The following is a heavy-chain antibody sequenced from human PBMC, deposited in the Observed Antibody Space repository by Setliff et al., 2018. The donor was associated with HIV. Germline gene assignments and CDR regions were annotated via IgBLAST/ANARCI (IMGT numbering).Heavy chain of an antibody. CDR2: IYYSGST. CDR3: ARHVGYSSSSLDY. CDR1: GGSISSSNYY. Sequence: SETLSLTCTVSGGSISSSNYYWGWIRQPPGKGLDWIGSIYYSGSTYYNPSLKSRVTISVDMSKNQFSLKLSSVTAADTAVYYCARHVGYSSSSLDYWGQGTLVTVSS. V-gene: IGHV4-39*01. J-gene: IGHJ4*02. D-gene: IGHD6-6*01.